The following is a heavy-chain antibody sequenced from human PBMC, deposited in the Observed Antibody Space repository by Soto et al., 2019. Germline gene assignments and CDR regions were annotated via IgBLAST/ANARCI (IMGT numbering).Heavy chain of an antibody. CDR3: ARDRNRDGYNSYFDY. Sequence: QVQLVESGGGVVQPGRSLRLSCAASGFTFSSYGMHWVRQAPGKGLEWVAVIWYDGSNKYYADSVKGRFTISRDNSKNTLYLQMYSLRAEDTAVYYCARDRNRDGYNSYFDYWGQGTLVTVSS. D-gene: IGHD5-12*01. J-gene: IGHJ4*02. V-gene: IGHV3-33*01. CDR2: IWYDGSNK. CDR1: GFTFSSYG.